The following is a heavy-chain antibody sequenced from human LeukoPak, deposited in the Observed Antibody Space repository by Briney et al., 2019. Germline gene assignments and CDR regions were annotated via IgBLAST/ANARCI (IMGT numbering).Heavy chain of an antibody. CDR2: INSDGSST. V-gene: IGHV3-74*01. CDR1: GFTFSSYW. J-gene: IGHJ5*02. CDR3: ARAGYCSSTSCYSLGWFDP. D-gene: IGHD2-2*02. Sequence: GGSLRLSCAASGFTFSSYWMHWVRQAPGKGLVWVSRINSDGSSTTYADPVKGRFTISRDNAKNALYLQMNSLRAEDTAVYYCARAGYCSSTSCYSLGWFDPWGQGTLVTVSS.